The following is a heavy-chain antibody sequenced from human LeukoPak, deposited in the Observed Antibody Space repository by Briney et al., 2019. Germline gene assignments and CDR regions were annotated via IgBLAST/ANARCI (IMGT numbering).Heavy chain of an antibody. D-gene: IGHD3-10*01. CDR1: GFNVSNNY. J-gene: IGHJ4*02. CDR2: IYSGGTT. CDR3: ARDRDLDC. V-gene: IGHV3-53*01. Sequence: GGSLRLSCAASGFNVSNNYMSWVRQAPGKGLEWVSVIYSGGTTYYADSVKGRFTISRDNSKNTVYLQMNSLRAEDTAVYYCARDRDLDCWGQGTRVTVSP.